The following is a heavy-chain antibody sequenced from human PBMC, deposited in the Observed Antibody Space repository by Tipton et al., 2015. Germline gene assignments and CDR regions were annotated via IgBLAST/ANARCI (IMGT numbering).Heavy chain of an antibody. Sequence: SLRLSCAASGFIFRSYGMHWVRQAPGKGLEWVALIYYDGHNEYYGESVKGRFTISRDNSKNTLYLQMNSLRAEDTAVYYCARSPQDPAVDYWGQGALVTVSS. CDR2: IYYDGHNE. CDR3: ARSPQDPAVDY. CDR1: GFIFRSYG. V-gene: IGHV3-33*01. J-gene: IGHJ4*02.